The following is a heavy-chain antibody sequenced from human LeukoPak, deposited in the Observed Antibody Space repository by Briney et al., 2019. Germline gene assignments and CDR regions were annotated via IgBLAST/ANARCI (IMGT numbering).Heavy chain of an antibody. CDR3: ARVAQWLVRVFDY. CDR1: GGSFSGYY. V-gene: IGHV4-34*01. Sequence: SETLSLTCAVYGGSFSGYYWSWIRQPPGKGLEWIREINHSGSTNYNPSLKSRVTISVDTSKNQFSLKLSSVTAADTAVYYCARVAQWLVRVFDYWGQGTLVTVSS. CDR2: INHSGST. D-gene: IGHD6-19*01. J-gene: IGHJ4*02.